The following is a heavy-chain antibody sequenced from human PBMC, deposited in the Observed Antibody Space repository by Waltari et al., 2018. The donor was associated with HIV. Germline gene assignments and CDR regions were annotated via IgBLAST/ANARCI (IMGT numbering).Heavy chain of an antibody. Sequence: EVQLLESGGGLVQPGGSLRLSCPASGFPFTNYAMSWVRQAPGKGLEWVSGISGSGGTTHYADSVKGRFTISRDNSKSTLYLEMNSLRAEDTAIYYCAKLWFGDLGAGFWGRGTLVTVSS. CDR2: ISGSGGTT. J-gene: IGHJ4*02. CDR1: GFPFTNYA. D-gene: IGHD3-10*01. V-gene: IGHV3-23*01. CDR3: AKLWFGDLGAGF.